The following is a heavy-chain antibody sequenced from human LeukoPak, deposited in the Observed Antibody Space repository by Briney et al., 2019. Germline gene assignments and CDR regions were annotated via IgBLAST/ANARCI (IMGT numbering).Heavy chain of an antibody. V-gene: IGHV3-23*01. CDR3: AKNADSYGADSYFDL. Sequence: GGSLRLSCAASGFPFSNPWMSWVRQAPGKGLEWVSAISGSGGSTYYADSVKGRFTISRDNSKNTLYLQMNSLRAEDTAVYYCAKNADSYGADSYFDLWGRGTLVTVSS. CDR2: ISGSGGST. D-gene: IGHD5-18*01. CDR1: GFPFSNPW. J-gene: IGHJ2*01.